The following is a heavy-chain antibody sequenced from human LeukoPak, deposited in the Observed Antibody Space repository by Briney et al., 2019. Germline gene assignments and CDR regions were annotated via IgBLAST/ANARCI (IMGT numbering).Heavy chain of an antibody. CDR3: ARDAGQQPHDY. CDR2: IKQGGSEK. D-gene: IGHD6-13*01. J-gene: IGHJ4*02. Sequence: PGRSLRLSCAASGFTFSSYWMSWVRQAPGKGLEWVANIKQGGSEKYYVDSVKGRITISRDNAKNSLYLQMSSLRAEDTAVYYCARDAGQQPHDYWGQGTLVTVSS. CDR1: GFTFSSYW. V-gene: IGHV3-7*05.